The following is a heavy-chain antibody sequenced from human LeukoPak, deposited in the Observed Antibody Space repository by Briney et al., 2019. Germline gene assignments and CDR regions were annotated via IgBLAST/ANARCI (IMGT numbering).Heavy chain of an antibody. CDR1: GFSFSTAD. J-gene: IGHJ4*02. CDR3: AKDLFGSGSYEY. CDR2: LRSGGNDK. Sequence: GGSLRLSCAASGFSFSTADMHWVSQAPGKGLEWVAFLRSGGNDKYYAGSVKGRFTISRDNSKNTLFLQMNSLRAEDTAVYYCAKDLFGSGSYEYWGQGTLVTVSS. V-gene: IGHV3-30*02. D-gene: IGHD3-10*01.